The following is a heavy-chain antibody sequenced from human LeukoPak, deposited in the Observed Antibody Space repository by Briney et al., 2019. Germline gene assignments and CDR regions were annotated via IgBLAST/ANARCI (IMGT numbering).Heavy chain of an antibody. CDR3: ARDPNYYGSLPLDY. CDR1: GFTFSSYG. J-gene: IGHJ4*02. D-gene: IGHD3-10*01. CDR2: ISYDGSNK. Sequence: GGSLRLSCAASGFTFSSYGMHWVRQAPGKGLEWVAVISYDGSNKYYADSVKGRFTISRDNSKNTLYLQMNSLRAEDTAVYYCARDPNYYGSLPLDYWGQGTLATVSS. V-gene: IGHV3-30*03.